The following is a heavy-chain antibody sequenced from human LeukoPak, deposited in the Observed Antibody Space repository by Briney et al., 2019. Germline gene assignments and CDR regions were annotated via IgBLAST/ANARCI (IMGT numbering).Heavy chain of an antibody. CDR1: GGSINSYY. CDR2: IYYSGST. V-gene: IGHV4-59*08. CDR3: ARQGGPYYYDSSGYYYFDY. D-gene: IGHD3-22*01. J-gene: IGHJ4*02. Sequence: PSETLSLTCTVSGGSINSYYWSWIPQPPGKGLEWLGYIYYSGSTKYNPSLKSRVTISVDTSKNQFSLKLSSVTAADTAVYYCARQGGPYYYDSSGYYYFDYWGQGTLATVSS.